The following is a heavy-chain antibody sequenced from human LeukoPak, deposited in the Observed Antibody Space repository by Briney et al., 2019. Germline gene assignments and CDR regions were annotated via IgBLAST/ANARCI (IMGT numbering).Heavy chain of an antibody. V-gene: IGHV4-34*01. J-gene: IGHJ4*02. CDR3: ARGRGSSSWMYFDY. D-gene: IGHD6-13*01. CDR2: INHSGST. CDR1: GGSFTGYY. Sequence: SETLSLICAVYGGSFTGYYWSWIRQPPGKGLEWIGEINHSGSTNYNPSLKSRVTISVDTSKNQFSLKLSSVTAADTAVYYCARGRGSSSWMYFDYWGQGTLVTVSS.